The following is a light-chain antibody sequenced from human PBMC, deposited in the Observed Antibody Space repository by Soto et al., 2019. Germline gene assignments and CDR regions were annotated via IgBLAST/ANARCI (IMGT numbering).Light chain of an antibody. V-gene: IGLV2-8*01. Sequence: QSVLTQPPSASGSPGQSLTISCTGTSSDVGGYNYVSWYQQRPGKAPKLMIYEVTKRPSGVPDRFSGSRSGNTASLTVSGLLAEDEADYYCASYAGSNKVFGTGTKVTVL. J-gene: IGLJ1*01. CDR3: ASYAGSNKV. CDR2: EVT. CDR1: SSDVGGYNY.